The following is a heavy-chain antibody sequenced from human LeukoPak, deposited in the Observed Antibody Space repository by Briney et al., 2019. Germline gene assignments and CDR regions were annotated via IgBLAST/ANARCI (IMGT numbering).Heavy chain of an antibody. J-gene: IGHJ6*03. CDR1: GGTFSSYA. CDR3: ARGTGTYDSSGYRYYYYYYMDV. CDR2: IIPIFGTA. V-gene: IGHV1-69*05. D-gene: IGHD3-22*01. Sequence: SVKASCKASGGTFSSYAISWVRQAPGQGLEWMGGIIPIFGTANYAQKFQGRVTITTDESTSTAYMELSSLRSEDTAVYYCARGTGTYDSSGYRYYYYYYMDVWGKGTTVTVSS.